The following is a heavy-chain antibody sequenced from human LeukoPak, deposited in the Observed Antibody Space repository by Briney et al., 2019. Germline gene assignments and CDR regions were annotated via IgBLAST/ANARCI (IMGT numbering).Heavy chain of an antibody. V-gene: IGHV5-51*01. D-gene: IGHD4/OR15-4a*01. CDR1: GYTFTNYW. CDR3: ARRSVLTQLDAFDV. CDR2: IYPGDSDT. Sequence: GESLKISCKGSGYTFTNYWIGWVRQMPGKGLEWMGIIYPGDSDTRYGPSFQGQVTFSADKSISTAYLHWSSLKASDTAMYFCARRSVLTQLDAFDVWGQGTTFTVSS. J-gene: IGHJ3*01.